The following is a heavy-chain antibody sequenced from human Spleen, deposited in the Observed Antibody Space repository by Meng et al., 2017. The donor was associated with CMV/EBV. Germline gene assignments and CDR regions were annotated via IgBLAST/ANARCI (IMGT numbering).Heavy chain of an antibody. J-gene: IGHJ6*02. Sequence: SVKVSCKASGGTFSSYAISWVRQAPGQGLEWMGGIIPILGIANYAQKFQGRVTITADKSTSTAYMELSSLRSEDTAVYYCARDSGDCSSTRCYPYYYYGMDVWGQGTTVTVSS. V-gene: IGHV1-69*10. CDR1: GGTFSSYA. CDR3: ARDSGDCSSTRCYPYYYYGMDV. D-gene: IGHD2-2*01. CDR2: IIPILGIA.